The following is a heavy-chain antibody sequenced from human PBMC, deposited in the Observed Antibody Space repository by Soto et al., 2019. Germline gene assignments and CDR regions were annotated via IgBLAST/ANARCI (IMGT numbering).Heavy chain of an antibody. CDR1: GFTFSSYG. CDR3: AMGKYYCDY. V-gene: IGHV3-33*01. Sequence: QVQLVESGGGVVQPGRSLRLSCAASGFTFSSYGMHWVRQAPGKGLEWVAVIWYDGSNKYYADSVKGRFTISRDNSKNTLYLQMNSLRAEDTAVYYCAMGKYYCDYWGQGTLVTVSS. CDR2: IWYDGSNK. D-gene: IGHD3-16*01. J-gene: IGHJ4*02.